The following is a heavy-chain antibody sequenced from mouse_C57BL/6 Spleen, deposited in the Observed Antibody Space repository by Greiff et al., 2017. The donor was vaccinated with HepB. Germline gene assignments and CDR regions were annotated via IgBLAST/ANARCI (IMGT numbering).Heavy chain of an antibody. CDR2: INPSNGGT. D-gene: IGHD2-4*01. Sequence: QVQLKQPGTELVKPGASVKLSCKASGYTFTSYWMHWVKQRPGQGLEWVGNINPSNGGTNYNEKFKSKATLTVDKSSSTAYMQLSSLTSEDSAVYYCARYDYDGETYAMDYWGQGTSVTVSS. V-gene: IGHV1-53*01. J-gene: IGHJ4*01. CDR1: GYTFTSYW. CDR3: ARYDYDGETYAMDY.